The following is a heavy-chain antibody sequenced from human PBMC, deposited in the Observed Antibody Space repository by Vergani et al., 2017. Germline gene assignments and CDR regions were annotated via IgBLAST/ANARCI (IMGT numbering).Heavy chain of an antibody. CDR2: IYSSGRT. Sequence: QGQLQESGPGLVKPSETLSLTRAVPGYSISRGYLWGWIRPPPGEGLELIGIIYSSGRTPYNPSLKSRVTISVDTSKNQFSLKLSSVTAADTALYYCARDTAMVKGLDYWGQGTLVTVSS. CDR3: ARDTAMVKGLDY. J-gene: IGHJ4*02. V-gene: IGHV4-38-2*01. CDR1: GYSISRGYL. D-gene: IGHD5-18*01.